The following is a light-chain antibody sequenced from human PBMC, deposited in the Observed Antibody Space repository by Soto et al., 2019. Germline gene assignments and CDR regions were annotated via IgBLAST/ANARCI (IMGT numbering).Light chain of an antibody. CDR3: QQYNSYRT. Sequence: DIQMTQSPSTLSASVGDRGTMTCRARQSISIWLAWYQQKPGKAPRLLIYDASILESGVPSRLSGSGSGTEFTLTIRSLQPDDFATYYCQQYNSYRTFGQGTKVDIK. CDR2: DAS. J-gene: IGKJ1*01. CDR1: QSISIW. V-gene: IGKV1-5*01.